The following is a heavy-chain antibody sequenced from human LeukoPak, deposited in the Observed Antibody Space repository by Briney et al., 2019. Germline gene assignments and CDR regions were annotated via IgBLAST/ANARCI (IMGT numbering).Heavy chain of an antibody. J-gene: IGHJ3*02. CDR2: INYSGRI. D-gene: IGHD3-22*01. Sequence: TSETLSLTWIVSSGSISSYYWSWIRQTPGKGLEWIAFINYSGRIKYNPSLQSRVSISLDTSKNHFSLQLRSVMAADTAVYYWPSLVDYDTSGYPDIFDIWGQGTIVSIS. V-gene: IGHV4-59*01. CDR3: PSLVDYDTSGYPDIFDI. CDR1: SGSISSYY.